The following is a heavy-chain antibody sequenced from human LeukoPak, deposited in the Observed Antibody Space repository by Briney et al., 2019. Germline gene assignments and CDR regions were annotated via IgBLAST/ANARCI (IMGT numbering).Heavy chain of an antibody. J-gene: IGHJ3*02. CDR1: GLTFADYT. Sequence: GGSLRLSCAASGLTFADYTMHWVRQAPGKGLEWVANINQDGGEKYYVDSVKGRFTISRDNAKNSLYLQMNSLRAEDTAVYYCARRSNSDAFDIWGQGTMVTVSS. CDR3: ARRSNSDAFDI. CDR2: INQDGGEK. D-gene: IGHD4-11*01. V-gene: IGHV3-7*01.